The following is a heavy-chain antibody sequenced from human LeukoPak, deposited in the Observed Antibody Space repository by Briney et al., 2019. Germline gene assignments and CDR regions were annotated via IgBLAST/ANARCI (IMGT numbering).Heavy chain of an antibody. Sequence: PGGFLRLSCAASGFSFSNYGINWVRQAPGKGLEWVSGISTTYYADSVKGRFTISRDNSKNTVYLQINNLRDEDTAVYYCAKDDRLLRFLHWGQGTLVTVSS. D-gene: IGHD3-16*01. CDR1: GFSFSNYG. V-gene: IGHV3-23*01. CDR3: AKDDRLLRFLH. J-gene: IGHJ4*02. CDR2: ISTT.